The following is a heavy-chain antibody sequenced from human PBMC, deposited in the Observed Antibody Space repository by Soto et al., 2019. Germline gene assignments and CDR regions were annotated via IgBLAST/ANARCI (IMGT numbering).Heavy chain of an antibody. Sequence: VQLVQSGAEVRKPGSSVKVSCKASGDNFDTFNYYSINWVRQTPGLGLEWLGGFIPMSGSPKYAQKFQDRVTSTADKALNTACMDLRGLRSEATAVDFCAGGDWKYWFDPWGQGTQVTVSS. CDR1: GDNFDTFNYYS. V-gene: IGHV1-69*06. CDR3: AGGDWKYWFDP. CDR2: FIPMSGSP. D-gene: IGHD2-21*02. J-gene: IGHJ5*02.